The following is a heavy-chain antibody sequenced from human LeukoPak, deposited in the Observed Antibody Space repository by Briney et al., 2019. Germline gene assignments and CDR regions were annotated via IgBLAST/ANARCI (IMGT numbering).Heavy chain of an antibody. Sequence: SETLSLTCTVSGGSISSSSHSWGWIRQPPGKGLEWTGSIYYTGRTYYNPSLKSRVTISVDTSKNQFSLKLSSVTAADTAVYYCAKVATEGYYFDYWGQGTLVTVSS. V-gene: IGHV4-39*01. CDR3: AKVATEGYYFDY. CDR2: IYYTGRT. CDR1: GGSISSSSHS. J-gene: IGHJ4*02. D-gene: IGHD5-12*01.